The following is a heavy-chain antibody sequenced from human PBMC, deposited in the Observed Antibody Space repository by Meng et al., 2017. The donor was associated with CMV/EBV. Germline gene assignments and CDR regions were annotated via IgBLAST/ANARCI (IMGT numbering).Heavy chain of an antibody. Sequence: GESLKISCAASGFTFSSYEMNWVRQAPGKGLEWVSYISSSGSTIYYADSVKGRFTISRDNAKNSLYLQMNSLRAEDTAVHYCARDPSIVVVPAAKYYYGMDVWGQGTTVTVSS. V-gene: IGHV3-48*03. J-gene: IGHJ6*02. CDR2: ISSSGSTI. D-gene: IGHD2-2*01. CDR3: ARDPSIVVVPAAKYYYGMDV. CDR1: GFTFSSYE.